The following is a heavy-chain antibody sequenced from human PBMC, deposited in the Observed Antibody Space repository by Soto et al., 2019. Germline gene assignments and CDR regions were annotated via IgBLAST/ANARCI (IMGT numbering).Heavy chain of an antibody. CDR2: ISGSDGKT. V-gene: IGHV3-23*01. J-gene: IGHJ4*02. Sequence: GGSLRLSCAASGFSFGSYALSWVRQAPGKGLEWVPTISGSDGKTFYADSVKGRFSISRDTSQSTLYLQMNSLRADDTAIYYCARWSYLDYWGQGTRVTVSS. CDR3: ARWSYLDY. CDR1: GFSFGSYA. D-gene: IGHD3-3*01.